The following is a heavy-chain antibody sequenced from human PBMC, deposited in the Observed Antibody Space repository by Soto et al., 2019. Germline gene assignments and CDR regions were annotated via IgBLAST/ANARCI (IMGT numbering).Heavy chain of an antibody. CDR1: GYSFTSYW. CDR2: IYPGDSDT. Sequence: PGESLKISCKGSGYSFTSYWIGWVRQMPGKGLEWMGIIYPGDSDTRYSPSFQGQVTISADKSISTAYLQWSSLKASDTAMYYWARHRAIAAAGDYSYYMDVWGKGPRVTAP. V-gene: IGHV5-51*01. J-gene: IGHJ6*03. D-gene: IGHD6-13*01. CDR3: ARHRAIAAAGDYSYYMDV.